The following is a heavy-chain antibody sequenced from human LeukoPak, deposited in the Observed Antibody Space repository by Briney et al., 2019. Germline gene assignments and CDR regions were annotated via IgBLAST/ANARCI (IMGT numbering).Heavy chain of an antibody. CDR1: GYTFTSYA. V-gene: IGHV7-4-1*02. CDR3: ARDWGLYYYDSSGYYYQYYMDV. J-gene: IGHJ6*03. D-gene: IGHD3-22*01. Sequence: ASVKVSCKASGYTFTSYAMNWVRQAPGQGLGWMGWINTNTGIPTYAQGFTGRFVFSLDTCVSTAYLQISSLKAEDTAVYYCARDWGLYYYDSSGYYYQYYMDVWGKGTTVTISS. CDR2: INTNTGIP.